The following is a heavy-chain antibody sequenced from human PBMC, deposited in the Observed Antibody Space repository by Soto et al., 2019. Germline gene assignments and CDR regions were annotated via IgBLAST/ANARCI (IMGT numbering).Heavy chain of an antibody. V-gene: IGHV4-4*02. CDR1: GGSISSSNW. Sequence: QVQLQESGPGLVKPSGTLSLTCAVSGGSISSSNWWSWVRQPPGKGLEWIGEIYHSGSTNYNPSLKSRVTISVDKSKNQFSLKLSSVTAADTAVYYCASRPYYDFWSGWGGAARPKSDAFDIWGQGTMVAVSS. CDR3: ASRPYYDFWSGWGGAARPKSDAFDI. J-gene: IGHJ3*02. D-gene: IGHD3-3*01. CDR2: IYHSGST.